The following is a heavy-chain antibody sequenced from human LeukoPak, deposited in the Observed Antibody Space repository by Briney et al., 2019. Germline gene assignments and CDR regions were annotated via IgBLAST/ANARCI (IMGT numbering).Heavy chain of an antibody. J-gene: IGHJ6*02. CDR2: INHSGST. Sequence: PSEALSLTCAVYGGSSSGYYWSWIRQPPGKGLEWIGEINHSGSTNYNPSLKSRVTISVDTSKNQFSLKLSSVTAADTAVYYCARGYGYYYYYGMDVWGQGTTVTVSS. CDR1: GGSSSGYY. V-gene: IGHV4-34*01. CDR3: ARGYGYYYYYGMDV. D-gene: IGHD4-17*01.